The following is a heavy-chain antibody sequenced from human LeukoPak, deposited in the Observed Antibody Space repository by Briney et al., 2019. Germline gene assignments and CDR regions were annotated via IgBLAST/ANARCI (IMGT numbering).Heavy chain of an antibody. J-gene: IGHJ6*02. V-gene: IGHV3-7*01. CDR1: GFKFTKYW. CDR2: IKRDGSEK. Sequence: GGSLRLSCAASGFKFTKYWMSWVRQAPGKGLEWVANIKRDGSEKYYVDSVKGRFTISRDNAKNLVYLQMNSLRVEDTAVYYCASLKGMDVWGQGTTVTVSS. CDR3: ASLKGMDV.